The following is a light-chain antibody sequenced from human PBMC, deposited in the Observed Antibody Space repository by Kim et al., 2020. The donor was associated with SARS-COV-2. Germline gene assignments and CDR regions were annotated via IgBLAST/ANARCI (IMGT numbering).Light chain of an antibody. Sequence: EIVLTQSPGTLSLSPGERATLSCRASQSVTTNFLAWYQQKPGQAPGLLIYGASSRVTGIPDRFSGSGSGTDFTLTISRLEPEDFAAYYCQQYGSSPPFTFGQGTKLEI. CDR3: QQYGSSPPFT. CDR2: GAS. J-gene: IGKJ2*01. CDR1: QSVTTNF. V-gene: IGKV3-20*01.